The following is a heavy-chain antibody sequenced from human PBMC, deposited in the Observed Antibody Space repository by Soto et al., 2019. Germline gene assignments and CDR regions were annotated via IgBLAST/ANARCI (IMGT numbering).Heavy chain of an antibody. Sequence: QVTLKESGPVLVTPTETLTLTCTVSGFSLSNARMGVSWIRQPPGKALEWLAHIFSNDEKSYSTSLKSRLTISKDTSKSQVVLTMTNMDPVDTATYYCARRTTVTTFDYWGQGTLVTVSS. D-gene: IGHD4-17*01. CDR1: GFSLSNARMG. CDR3: ARRTTVTTFDY. V-gene: IGHV2-26*01. CDR2: IFSNDEK. J-gene: IGHJ4*02.